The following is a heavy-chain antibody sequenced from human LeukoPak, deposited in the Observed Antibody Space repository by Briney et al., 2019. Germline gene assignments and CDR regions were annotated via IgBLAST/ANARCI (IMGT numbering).Heavy chain of an antibody. D-gene: IGHD2-15*01. CDR3: AREFLISPANNWFDP. CDR2: IKQDGSEK. V-gene: IGHV3-7*01. CDR1: GFTFSSYS. J-gene: IGHJ5*02. Sequence: HPGGSLRLSCAASGFTFSSYSMNWVRQAPGKGLEWVANIKQDGSEKYYVDSVKGRFTISRDNARNSLYLQMNSLRAEDTAVYYCAREFLISPANNWFDPWGQGTLVTVSS.